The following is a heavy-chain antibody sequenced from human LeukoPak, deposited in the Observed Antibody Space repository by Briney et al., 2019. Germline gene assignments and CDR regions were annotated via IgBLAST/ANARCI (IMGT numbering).Heavy chain of an antibody. CDR1: GFTFSSYG. V-gene: IGHV3-33*08. CDR2: IWYDGSNK. D-gene: IGHD3-16*01. CDR3: ARDARGFGSYNWFDP. Sequence: PGGSLRLSCAASGFTFSSYGMHWVRQAPGKGLEWVAVIWYDGSNKYYADSVKGRFTISRDNSKNTLYLQMNSLRAEDTAVYYCARDARGFGSYNWFDPWGQGTLVTVSS. J-gene: IGHJ5*02.